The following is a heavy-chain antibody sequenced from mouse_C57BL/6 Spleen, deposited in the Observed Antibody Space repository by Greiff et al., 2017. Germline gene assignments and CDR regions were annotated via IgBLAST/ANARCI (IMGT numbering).Heavy chain of an antibody. V-gene: IGHV1-19*01. D-gene: IGHD1-1*02. CDR1: GYTFTDYY. CDR2: INPYNGGT. J-gene: IGHJ2*01. CDR3: AREGHGYIDY. Sequence: VQLQQSGPVLVKPGASVKMSCKASGYTFTDYYMNWVKQSHGKSLEWIGVINPYNGGTSYNQKFKGKATLTVDKSSSTAYMELNSLTSEDSAVYYCAREGHGYIDYWGQGTTLTVSS.